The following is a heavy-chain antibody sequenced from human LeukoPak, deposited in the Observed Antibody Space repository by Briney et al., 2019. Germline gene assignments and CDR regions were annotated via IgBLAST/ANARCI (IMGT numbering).Heavy chain of an antibody. J-gene: IGHJ4*02. D-gene: IGHD5-18*01. CDR2: INSSGTT. CDR3: ARESLSQYNYGYGSFDY. Sequence: SETLSLTCTVSGGSFNGYYWSWIRQPPGKGLEWIGYINSSGTTNYNPSLKSRVTISVDTSKNQFSLKLSSVTAADTALYYCARESLSQYNYGYGSFDYWGQGTLVTVSS. V-gene: IGHV4-59*01. CDR1: GGSFNGYY.